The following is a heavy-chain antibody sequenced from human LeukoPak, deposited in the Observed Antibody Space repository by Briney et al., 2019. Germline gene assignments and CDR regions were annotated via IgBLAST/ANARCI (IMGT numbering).Heavy chain of an antibody. CDR3: ARLDWGSGGSGSFDY. V-gene: IGHV4-39*01. CDR1: GGSISSDAYR. CDR2: IYYSGYT. J-gene: IGHJ4*02. D-gene: IGHD7-27*01. Sequence: SETLSFTCTVSGGSISSDAYRWGWIRQPPGKGLEWIGNIYYSGYTYYNPSLKSRVTISVDTSKNQLSLKLTSVTAADTAVYYCARLDWGSGGSGSFDYWGQGTLATVSS.